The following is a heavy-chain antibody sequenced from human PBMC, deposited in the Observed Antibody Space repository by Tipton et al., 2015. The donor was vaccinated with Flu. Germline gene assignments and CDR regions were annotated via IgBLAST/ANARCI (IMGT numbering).Heavy chain of an antibody. CDR2: INPNSGGT. CDR3: ATVKPTGYLGTAAGWFDT. V-gene: IGHV1-2*02. CDR1: GYRFITFG. J-gene: IGHJ5*02. Sequence: QVQLVQSGAEVKKPGASVKVSCKASGYRFITFGVSWVRQAPGQGLEWMGWINPNSGGTNSAQTFQGRVTMTRDTSINTAYMEMTSLTSDDTAVYYCATVKPTGYLGTAAGWFDTWGQGTLVSVSS. D-gene: IGHD6-13*01.